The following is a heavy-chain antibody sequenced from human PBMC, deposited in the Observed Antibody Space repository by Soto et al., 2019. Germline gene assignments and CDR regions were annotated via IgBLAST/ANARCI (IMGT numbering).Heavy chain of an antibody. D-gene: IGHD6-6*01. J-gene: IGHJ3*02. CDR2: IYWSGDE. Sequence: QGTLKESGPTLVKPTQTLTLTCSFSGFSLSTSGVGVGWIRQPPGKALEWLAHIYWSGDEHYRPSLKSRLSITKDTSKNQVVLTMTNMDPVDTDTYYCARELAARRVFAFDIWGQGTMVTVSS. CDR3: ARELAARRVFAFDI. CDR1: GFSLSTSGVG. V-gene: IGHV2-5*01.